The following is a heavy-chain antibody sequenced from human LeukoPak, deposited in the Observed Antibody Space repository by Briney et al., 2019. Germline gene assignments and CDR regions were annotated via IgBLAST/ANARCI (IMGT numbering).Heavy chain of an antibody. CDR3: AKLPGVGYCTNGVCSIDY. D-gene: IGHD2-8*01. CDR2: IRGDGSMT. V-gene: IGHV3-74*01. Sequence: GGSLRLSCAASEFTFSAYWMHWVRQAPGKGLVWVSRIRGDGSMTNYADSVKGRFTISRDNAKNTLYLQMNSLRAEDTAVYYCAKLPGVGYCTNGVCSIDYWGQGTLVTVSS. J-gene: IGHJ4*02. CDR1: EFTFSAYW.